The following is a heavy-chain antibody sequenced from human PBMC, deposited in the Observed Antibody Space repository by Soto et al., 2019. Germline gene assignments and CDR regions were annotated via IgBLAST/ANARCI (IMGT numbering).Heavy chain of an antibody. CDR3: AREKKWELIHLSTYYYYYGMDV. CDR1: GFPFSSYW. D-gene: IGHD1-26*01. V-gene: IGHV3-74*01. Sequence: PVGSLRLSCAASGFPFSSYWMHWVRQAPGKGLVWVSRINSDGSSTSYADSVKGRFTISRDNAKNTLYLQMNSLRAEDTAVYYCAREKKWELIHLSTYYYYYGMDVWGQGTTVTVSS. CDR2: INSDGSST. J-gene: IGHJ6*02.